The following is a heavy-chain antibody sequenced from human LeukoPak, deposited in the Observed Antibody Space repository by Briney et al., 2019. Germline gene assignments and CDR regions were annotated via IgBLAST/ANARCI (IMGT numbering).Heavy chain of an antibody. D-gene: IGHD6-13*01. Sequence: PGGSLRLSCAASGFTFSDFYMNWIRQAPGRGQEWVSYISGSGTTVYFTDSVKGRFTISRDNAKNSLYLQMNSLRAEDTALYYCVRATSAAGPFDSWGRGTLVAVSS. CDR2: ISGSGTTV. V-gene: IGHV3-11*01. CDR3: VRATSAAGPFDS. CDR1: GFTFSDFY. J-gene: IGHJ4*02.